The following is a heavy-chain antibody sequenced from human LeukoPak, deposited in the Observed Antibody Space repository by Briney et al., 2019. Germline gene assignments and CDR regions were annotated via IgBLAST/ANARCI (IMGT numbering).Heavy chain of an antibody. Sequence: GRSLRLSCAASGFTFSSYGMHWVRQAPGKGLEGVAVIWYDGSNKYYADSVKGRFTISRDNSKNTLYLQMNSLRAEDTAVYYCARDRGYSYGIHWYFDLWGRGTLVTVSS. V-gene: IGHV3-33*01. CDR3: ARDRGYSYGIHWYFDL. CDR2: IWYDGSNK. J-gene: IGHJ2*01. D-gene: IGHD5-18*01. CDR1: GFTFSSYG.